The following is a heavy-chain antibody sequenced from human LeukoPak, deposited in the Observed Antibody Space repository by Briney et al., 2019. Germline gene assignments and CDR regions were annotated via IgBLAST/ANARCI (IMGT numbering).Heavy chain of an antibody. CDR1: GGSISSGDYY. J-gene: IGHJ4*02. Sequence: SETLSLTCTVSGGSISSGDYYWGWIRQPPRKGLEWIGYIYYSGSTYYNPSLKSRVTISVDTSKNQFSLKLSSVTAADTAVYYCARAYYDSSGSPIFDYWGQGTLVTVSS. D-gene: IGHD3-22*01. CDR3: ARAYYDSSGSPIFDY. CDR2: IYYSGST. V-gene: IGHV4-30-4*01.